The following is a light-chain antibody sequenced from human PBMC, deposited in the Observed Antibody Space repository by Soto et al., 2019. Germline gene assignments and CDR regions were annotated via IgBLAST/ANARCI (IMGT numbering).Light chain of an antibody. J-gene: IGKJ3*01. CDR2: WAS. Sequence: DFVITHSPDSLAVSLGERATINCKSSQNVLYSSNNKNYLAWYQQKPGQPPKLLIYWASTRQSGVPDRFSGGGSGTDFTLTISSLQAEDVAVYYCQQYFSTPLTFGPGTKVDI. V-gene: IGKV4-1*01. CDR1: QNVLYSSNNKNY. CDR3: QQYFSTPLT.